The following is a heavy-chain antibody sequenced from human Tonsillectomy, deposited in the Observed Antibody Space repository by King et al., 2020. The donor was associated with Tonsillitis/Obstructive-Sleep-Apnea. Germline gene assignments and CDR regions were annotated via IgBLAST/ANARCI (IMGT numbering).Heavy chain of an antibody. CDR2: IYYSGSI. D-gene: IGHD1-26*01. CDR1: GGSVSSGSYY. J-gene: IGHJ4*02. V-gene: IGHV4-61*01. Sequence: QLQESGPGLVKPSETLSLTCTVSGGSVSSGSYYWSWIRQPPGKGLEWIGYIYYSGSINYNPSLKRRGTISVDTSKNQFSLKLSSVTAADTAVYYCARDGKISGSYLLWGQGTLVTVSS. CDR3: ARDGKISGSYLL.